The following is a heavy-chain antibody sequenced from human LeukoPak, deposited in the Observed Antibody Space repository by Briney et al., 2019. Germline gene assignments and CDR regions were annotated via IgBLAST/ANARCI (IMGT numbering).Heavy chain of an antibody. V-gene: IGHV1-46*01. CDR2: INPSGGSP. J-gene: IGHJ4*02. D-gene: IGHD6-6*01. CDR3: AREKRAARWLDY. Sequence: GASVKVSCKASGYTFTSYYMHWVRQAPGQGLEWMGIINPSGGSPSYAQKFQGRVTMTRDTSISTAYMELSRLRSDDTAVYYYAREKRAARWLDYWGRGTLVTVPS. CDR1: GYTFTSYY.